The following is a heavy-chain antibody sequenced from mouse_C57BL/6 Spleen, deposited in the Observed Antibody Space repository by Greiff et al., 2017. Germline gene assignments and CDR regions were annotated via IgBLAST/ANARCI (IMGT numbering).Heavy chain of an antibody. CDR1: GYTFTSYW. D-gene: IGHD2-4*01. CDR3: AGIYYDYDGFAY. V-gene: IGHV1-55*01. Sequence: QVQLQQPGAELVKPGASVKMSCKASGYTFTSYWITWVKQRPGQGLEWIGDIYPGSGTTSYNQKFKGKATLTVDQSSSTAYMQLNSLTSEDSAVYYCAGIYYDYDGFAYWGQGTLVTVSA. J-gene: IGHJ3*01. CDR2: IYPGSGTT.